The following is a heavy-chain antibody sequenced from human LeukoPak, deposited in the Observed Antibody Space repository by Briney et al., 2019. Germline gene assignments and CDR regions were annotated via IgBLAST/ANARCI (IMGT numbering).Heavy chain of an antibody. Sequence: GGSLRLSCAASGFTFSSYSMNWVRQAPGKGLEWVSSISSSSYIYYADSVKGRFTISRDNAKNSLYLQMNSLRAEDTAVYYCARVPVVVAATRNVYYYYGMDVWGQGTTVTVSS. CDR2: ISSSSYI. J-gene: IGHJ6*02. CDR1: GFTFSSYS. CDR3: ARVPVVVAATRNVYYYYGMDV. V-gene: IGHV3-21*01. D-gene: IGHD2-15*01.